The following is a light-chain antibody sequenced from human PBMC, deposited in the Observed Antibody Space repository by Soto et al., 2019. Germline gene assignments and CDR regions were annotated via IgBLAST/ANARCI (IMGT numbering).Light chain of an antibody. Sequence: QSVLTQPPSASGSPGQSVTIPCTGTRSDVGGYNFVSWYQQHPGKAPKLLIYEVTQRPSGVPDRFSASKSGNTASLTVSGLQAEDEADYYCSSYAGSNMGVFGTGTKVTVL. V-gene: IGLV2-8*01. J-gene: IGLJ1*01. CDR2: EVT. CDR3: SSYAGSNMGV. CDR1: RSDVGGYNF.